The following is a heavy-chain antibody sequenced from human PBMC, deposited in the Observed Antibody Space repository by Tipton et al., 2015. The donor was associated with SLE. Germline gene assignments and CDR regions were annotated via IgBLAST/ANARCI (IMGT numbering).Heavy chain of an antibody. V-gene: IGHV1-18*04. J-gene: IGHJ4*02. Sequence: QLVQSGAEVKKPGASLKVSCKASDNAFASYGFTWVRQAPGQGLEWMGWISPHNGNTNYAQKFQGRVTMTTDTSTSTVYMELRSLRSDDTAVYYCARTYNYAGFDYRGQGTLVTVSS. CDR3: ARTYNYAGFDY. CDR1: DNAFASYG. CDR2: ISPHNGNT. D-gene: IGHD1-1*01.